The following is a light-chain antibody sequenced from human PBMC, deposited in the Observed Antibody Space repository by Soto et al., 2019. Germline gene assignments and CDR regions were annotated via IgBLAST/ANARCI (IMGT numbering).Light chain of an antibody. Sequence: SYELTQPPSVSVAPGQTATITCGGNNIGGKNVHWYQQKPGQAPVLVVYDDSDRPSGIPERFSGSNSGNTATLSISRVEAGDEADYYCQVWDSSSDHVVFGGGTQLTVL. V-gene: IGLV3-21*02. CDR2: DDS. J-gene: IGLJ2*01. CDR3: QVWDSSSDHVV. CDR1: NIGGKN.